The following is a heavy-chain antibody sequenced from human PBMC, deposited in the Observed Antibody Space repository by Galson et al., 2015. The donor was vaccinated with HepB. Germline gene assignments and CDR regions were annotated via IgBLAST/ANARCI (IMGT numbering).Heavy chain of an antibody. CDR3: ATLYCSGGSCCGGCSYDY. V-gene: IGHV4-39*01. D-gene: IGHD2-15*01. Sequence: ETLSLTCTVSGGSISSSDYYWGWIRQPPGKGLEWIATMHYSGSTYYNPSLKGRVTISVDTSKNQFSLRLSSVTAADTAMYYFATLYCSGGSCCGGCSYDYWGQGTLVTVSS. CDR1: GGSISSSDYY. J-gene: IGHJ4*02. CDR2: MHYSGST.